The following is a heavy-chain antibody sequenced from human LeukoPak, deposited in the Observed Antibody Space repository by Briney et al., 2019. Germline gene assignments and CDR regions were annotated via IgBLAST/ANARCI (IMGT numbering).Heavy chain of an antibody. CDR3: ARDDYDSSGSVGY. CDR1: GGSISSGGYY. V-gene: IGHV4-31*03. D-gene: IGHD3-22*01. Sequence: TLSLTCTVSGGSISSGGYYWSWIRQHPGKGLERIGYIYYSGSTYYNPCLKRRVTISVDTSKNQFSLKLSSVTAADTAVYYCARDDYDSSGSVGYWGQGTLVTVSS. CDR2: IYYSGST. J-gene: IGHJ4*02.